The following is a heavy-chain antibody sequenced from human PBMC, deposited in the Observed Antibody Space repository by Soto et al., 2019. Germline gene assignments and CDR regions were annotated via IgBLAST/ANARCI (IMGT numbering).Heavy chain of an antibody. CDR2: IGTAGDT. D-gene: IGHD6-6*01. Sequence: GGSLRLSCAASGFTFSSYDMHWARQATGKGLEWVSAIGTAGDTYYPGSVKGRFTISRENAKNSLYLQMNSLRAGDTAVYYCARVLKVAARGYYYYYGMDVWGQGTTVTVSS. V-gene: IGHV3-13*01. CDR3: ARVLKVAARGYYYYYGMDV. CDR1: GFTFSSYD. J-gene: IGHJ6*02.